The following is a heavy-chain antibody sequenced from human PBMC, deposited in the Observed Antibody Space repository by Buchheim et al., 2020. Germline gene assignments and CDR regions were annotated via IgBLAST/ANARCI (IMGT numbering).Heavy chain of an antibody. Sequence: QLQLQESGPGLVKPSETLSLTCTVSGGSISSSSYYWGWIRQPPGKGLEWIGSIYYSGSTYYNPSLKSRVTISVDTSKNQFSLKLSSVTAADTAVYYCASQLYYDFWSGPLQTYYFDYWGQGTL. CDR1: GGSISSSSYY. D-gene: IGHD3-3*01. V-gene: IGHV4-39*01. CDR2: IYYSGST. CDR3: ASQLYYDFWSGPLQTYYFDY. J-gene: IGHJ4*02.